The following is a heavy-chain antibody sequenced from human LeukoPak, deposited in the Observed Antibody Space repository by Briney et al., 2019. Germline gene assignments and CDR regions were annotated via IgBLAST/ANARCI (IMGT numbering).Heavy chain of an antibody. J-gene: IGHJ4*02. CDR2: ISGSGGST. CDR3: AKDGGAWLPRDY. Sequence: PGGSLRLSWAASGFTFSSYAMSWVRQAPGKGLEWVSAISGSGGSTYYAAFVKGRFTISRDNSKNTLYLQMNSLRAEDTAVYYCAKDGGAWLPRDYWGQGTLVTVSS. D-gene: IGHD6-19*01. CDR1: GFTFSSYA. V-gene: IGHV3-23*01.